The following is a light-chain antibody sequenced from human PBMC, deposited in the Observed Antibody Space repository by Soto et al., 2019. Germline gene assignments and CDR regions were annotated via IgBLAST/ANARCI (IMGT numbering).Light chain of an antibody. J-gene: IGLJ2*01. CDR1: SSDVGGYNY. Sequence: QSALTQPASVSGSPGQSITISCTGTSSDVGGYNYVSWYQQHPGKAPKLMIYDVSNRPSGVSNRFSGSKSGNTASLTISGLQAEDEADYYCSSYTSSSTPVVFGGGNKLNLL. CDR3: SSYTSSSTPVV. CDR2: DVS. V-gene: IGLV2-14*01.